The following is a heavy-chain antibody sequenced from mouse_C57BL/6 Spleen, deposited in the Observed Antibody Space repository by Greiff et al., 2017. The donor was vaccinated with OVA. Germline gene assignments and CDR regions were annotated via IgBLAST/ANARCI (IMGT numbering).Heavy chain of an antibody. CDR2: ISSGGSYT. V-gene: IGHV5-6*01. CDR1: GFTFSSYG. D-gene: IGHD3-2*02. CDR3: AKDSSGYVDWFAY. J-gene: IGHJ3*01. Sequence: EVQLVESGGDLVKPGGSLKLSCAASGFTFSSYGMSWVRQTPDKRLEWVATISSGGSYTYYPDSVKGRFTISRDNAKNTLYLHMSRLKSEDTAVYYGAKDSSGYVDWFAYWGQGTLVTVSA.